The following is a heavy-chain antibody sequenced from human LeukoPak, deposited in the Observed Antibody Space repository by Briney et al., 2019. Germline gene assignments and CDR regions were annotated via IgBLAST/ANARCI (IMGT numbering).Heavy chain of an antibody. J-gene: IGHJ3*02. CDR3: ARQGSGRAFDI. V-gene: IGHV4-59*08. CDR1: GGSISSYY. Sequence: SETLSLTCTVSGGSISSYYWNWIRQPPGKRLEWIAYMFYNVSTNYSPSLKSRVTISVDTSKNQFSLKLISVTAADTAVYFCARQGSGRAFDIWGQGTMVTVSS. CDR2: MFYNVST.